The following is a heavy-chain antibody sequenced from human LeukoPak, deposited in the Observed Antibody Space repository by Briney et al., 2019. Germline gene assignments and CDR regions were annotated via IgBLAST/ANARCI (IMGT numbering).Heavy chain of an antibody. D-gene: IGHD4-11*01. J-gene: IGHJ4*02. V-gene: IGHV3-30*14. CDR2: VLYDGSMQ. CDR1: GFIFSDYS. Sequence: GRSLRLSCAASGFIFSDYSMHWVRQAPGKGLEWVGVVLYDGSMQYYTDSVKGRFTISRDNSKNTLYLQMNSLRAEDTAVYYCARVVDHDYSDYYLDYWGQGTLVTVSS. CDR3: ARVVDHDYSDYYLDY.